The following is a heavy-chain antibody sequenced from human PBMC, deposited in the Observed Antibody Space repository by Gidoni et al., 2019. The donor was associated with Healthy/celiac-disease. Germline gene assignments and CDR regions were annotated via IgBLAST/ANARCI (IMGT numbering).Heavy chain of an antibody. CDR3: ARGYSSSWIVLCCGMDV. CDR1: GGSFSGYY. V-gene: IGHV4-34*01. D-gene: IGHD6-13*01. J-gene: IGHJ6*02. Sequence: QVQLQQWGAGLLKPSETLSLTCAVYGGSFSGYYWSWIRQPPGKGLEWIGEINHSGSTNYNPSLKSRVTISVDTSKNQFSLKLSSVTAADTAVYYCARGYSSSWIVLCCGMDVWGQGTTVTVSS. CDR2: INHSGST.